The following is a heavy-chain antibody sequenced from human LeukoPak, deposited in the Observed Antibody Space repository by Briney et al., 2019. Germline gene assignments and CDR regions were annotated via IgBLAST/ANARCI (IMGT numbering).Heavy chain of an antibody. Sequence: GESLKISCKGSGYSFSTNWIGWVRQMPGKGLEWMGIIYPSDSDTRYNPSFQGQVTISADRSISTTSLQWRSLKASDTATYYSARLSPGVGATAEYWGQGTLVIVSS. CDR3: ARLSPGVGATAEY. V-gene: IGHV5-51*01. CDR2: IYPSDSDT. D-gene: IGHD1-26*01. J-gene: IGHJ4*02. CDR1: GYSFSTNW.